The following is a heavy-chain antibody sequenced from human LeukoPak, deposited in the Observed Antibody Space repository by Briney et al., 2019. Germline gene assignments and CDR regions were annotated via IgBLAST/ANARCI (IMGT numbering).Heavy chain of an antibody. CDR1: GFTFSSYG. CDR3: AKKRPGDGDIFDY. J-gene: IGHJ4*02. D-gene: IGHD2-21*02. CDR2: IQYSGGIR. V-gene: IGHV3-30*02. Sequence: GGSLRLSCAASGFTFSSYGMPWIRQAPGRGLEWAAYIQYSGGIRKYADSVKGRFTISRDNSKNTLLLQMNTLKTEDTAVYYCAKKRPGDGDIFDYWGQGTLLTVSS.